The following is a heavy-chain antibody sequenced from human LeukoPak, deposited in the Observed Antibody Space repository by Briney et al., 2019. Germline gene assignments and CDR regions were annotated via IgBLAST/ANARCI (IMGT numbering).Heavy chain of an antibody. J-gene: IGHJ4*02. Sequence: GGSLRLSCAASGFTFSSYWMHWVRQAPGKGLVWVSRINSDGSSTTYADSVKGRFTISRDNAKNTLYLQMNSLRAEDTAVYYCARVVSYYYGSGSYPYFDYWGQGTLVTVSS. CDR2: INSDGSST. V-gene: IGHV3-74*01. CDR3: ARVVSYYYGSGSYPYFDY. CDR1: GFTFSSYW. D-gene: IGHD3-10*01.